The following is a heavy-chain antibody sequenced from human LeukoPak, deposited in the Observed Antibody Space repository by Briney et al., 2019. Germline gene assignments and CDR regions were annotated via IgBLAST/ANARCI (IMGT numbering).Heavy chain of an antibody. D-gene: IGHD3-16*01. CDR3: AKDIYATLDAFDI. CDR1: GFTFSSYA. Sequence: GGSLRLSCAASGFTFSSYAMSWVRQAPGKGLEWVSAISGSGGSTYYADSVKGRFTISRDNSKNTLYLQMNSLRAEDTALYYCAKDIYATLDAFDIWGQGTMVTVSS. CDR2: ISGSGGST. V-gene: IGHV3-23*01. J-gene: IGHJ3*02.